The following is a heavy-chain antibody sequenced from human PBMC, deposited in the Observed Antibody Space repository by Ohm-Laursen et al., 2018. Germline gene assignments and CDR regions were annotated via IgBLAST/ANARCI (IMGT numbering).Heavy chain of an antibody. CDR1: GGSISSYY. CDR3: ARRGSGGRSFDY. CDR2: INHSGST. J-gene: IGHJ4*02. V-gene: IGHV4-34*01. Sequence: SDTLSLTCIVSGGSISSYYWSWIRQPPGKGLEWIGEINHSGSTNYNPSLKSRVTISVDTSKNQISLKLGSMTVADTAVFYCARRGSGGRSFDYWGQGSLVTVSS. D-gene: IGHD2-15*01.